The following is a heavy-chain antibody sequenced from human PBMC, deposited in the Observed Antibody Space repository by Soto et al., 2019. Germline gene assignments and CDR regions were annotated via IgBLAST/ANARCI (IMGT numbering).Heavy chain of an antibody. J-gene: IGHJ4*02. V-gene: IGHV3-49*03. Sequence: SLRLSCTASGFTLGDYAMSWFRQAPGKGLEWVGFIRSKAYGGTTEYAASVKGRFTISRDDSKSIAYLQMNSLKTEDTAVYYCTRVATYYDILTGYYPYYFDYWGQGTLVTVSS. CDR2: IRSKAYGGTT. CDR3: TRVATYYDILTGYYPYYFDY. D-gene: IGHD3-9*01. CDR1: GFTLGDYA.